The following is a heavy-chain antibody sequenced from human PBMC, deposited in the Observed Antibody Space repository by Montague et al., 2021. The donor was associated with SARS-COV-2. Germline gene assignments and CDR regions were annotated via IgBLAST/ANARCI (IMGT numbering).Heavy chain of an antibody. CDR3: ARQITMVREPFDS. CDR1: GDSVSRSY. J-gene: IGHJ4*02. CDR2: IYYYGSV. D-gene: IGHD3-10*01. Sequence: SETLSLTCTVAGDSVSRSYWNWIRQSPGKGLEWIGNIYYYGSVNYNPSLKSRLSISLDTSKNLLSLTLTSVTAADTATYYCARQITMVREPFDSWGQGTLVLVSS. V-gene: IGHV4-59*08.